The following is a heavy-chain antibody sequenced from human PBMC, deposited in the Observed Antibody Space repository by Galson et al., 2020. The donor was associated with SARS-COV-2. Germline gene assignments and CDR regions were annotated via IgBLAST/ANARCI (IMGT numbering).Heavy chain of an antibody. CDR1: GGSFSGYY. CDR2: INHSGST. CDR3: ARGRRVLLWFGTFFDY. J-gene: IGHJ4*02. V-gene: IGHV4-34*01. Sequence: SETLSLTCAVYGGSFSGYYWSWIRQPPGKGLEWIGEINHSGSTNYNPSLKSRVTISVDTSKNQFSLKLSSVTAADTAVYYCARGRRVLLWFGTFFDYWGQGTLVTVSS. D-gene: IGHD3-10*01.